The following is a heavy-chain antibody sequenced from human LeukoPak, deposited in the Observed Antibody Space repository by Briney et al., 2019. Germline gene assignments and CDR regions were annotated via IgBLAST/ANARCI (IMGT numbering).Heavy chain of an antibody. J-gene: IGHJ6*03. CDR1: GVSISTDY. CDR2: IHYSGST. Sequence: SETLSLTCTVSGVSISTDYWTWVRQSPAKGLEWIGYIHYSGSTSYNPSLKSRVTISVDTSKNQFSLKLTSVTSADTAVYYCARHVVPFWSGYSDYYYMDVWGKGTTVTVSS. CDR3: ARHVVPFWSGYSDYYYMDV. D-gene: IGHD3-3*01. V-gene: IGHV4-59*13.